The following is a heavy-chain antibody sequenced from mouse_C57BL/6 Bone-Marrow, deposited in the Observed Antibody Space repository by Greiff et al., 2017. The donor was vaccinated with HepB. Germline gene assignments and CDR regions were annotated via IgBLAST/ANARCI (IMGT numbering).Heavy chain of an antibody. V-gene: IGHV1-55*01. Sequence: QVQLQQSGAELVKPGASVKMSCKASGYTFTSYWITWVKQRPGQGLEWIGDIYPGSGSTNYNEKFKSKATLTVDTSSSTAYMQLSSLTSEDSAVYYCARSGYYGSRGAYWGQGTLVTVSA. J-gene: IGHJ3*01. D-gene: IGHD1-1*01. CDR3: ARSGYYGSRGAY. CDR2: IYPGSGST. CDR1: GYTFTSYW.